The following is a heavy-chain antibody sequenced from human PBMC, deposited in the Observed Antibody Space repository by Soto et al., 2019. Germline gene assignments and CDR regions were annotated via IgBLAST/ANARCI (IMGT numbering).Heavy chain of an antibody. CDR1: GYTFTSYG. J-gene: IGHJ5*02. CDR3: ARDEFQYCSSTSCPPGWFDP. CDR2: ISAYNGNT. D-gene: IGHD2-2*01. Sequence: ASVKVSCKASGYTFTSYGISWVRQAPGQGLEWMGWISAYNGNTNYAQKLQGRVTMTTDTSTSTAYMELGSLRSDDTAVYYCARDEFQYCSSTSCPPGWFDPWGQGTLVTVSS. V-gene: IGHV1-18*01.